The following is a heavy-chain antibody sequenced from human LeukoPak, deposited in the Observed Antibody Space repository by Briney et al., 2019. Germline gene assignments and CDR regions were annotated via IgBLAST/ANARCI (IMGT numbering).Heavy chain of an antibody. J-gene: IGHJ4*02. CDR1: GFTFSGYA. Sequence: GGSLRLSCAASGFTFSGYAMSWVRQAPGKGLEWVSTISGGGGGKYYADSVKGRFTISRDNSKNTLYLQMNSLRAEDTAVYYCAKRPIYGGNSGSYFDYWGQGTLVTVSS. CDR2: ISGGGGGK. V-gene: IGHV3-23*01. D-gene: IGHD4-23*01. CDR3: AKRPIYGGNSGSYFDY.